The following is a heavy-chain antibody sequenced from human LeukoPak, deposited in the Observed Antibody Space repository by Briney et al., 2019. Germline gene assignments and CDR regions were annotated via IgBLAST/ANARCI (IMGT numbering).Heavy chain of an antibody. V-gene: IGHV1-2*02. CDR1: GYTFTGYY. CDR2: INPNSGGT. D-gene: IGHD3-10*01. CDR3: ARDRDYGSGIFDY. J-gene: IGHJ4*02. Sequence: ASVKVSCKASGYTFTGYYMHWVRQAPGQGLEWTGWINPNSGGTNYAQKFQGRVTMTRDTSISTAYMELNRLRSDDTAMYYCARDRDYGSGIFDYWGQGTLVTVSS.